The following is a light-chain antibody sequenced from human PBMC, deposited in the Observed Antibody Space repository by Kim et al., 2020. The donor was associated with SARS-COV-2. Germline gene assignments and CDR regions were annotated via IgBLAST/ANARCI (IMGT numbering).Light chain of an antibody. CDR1: GCGQNS. V-gene: IGKV1-5*03. J-gene: IGKJ1*01. CDR3: QQYHTHST. CDR2: KAS. Sequence: ASVGDTPTLACRASGCGQNSLAWYQQKPGQVPKLLIEKASQLQSGVPARFSGCGSGTEFTLTITNLQPSDFASYYCQQYHTHSTFGQGTKVDIK.